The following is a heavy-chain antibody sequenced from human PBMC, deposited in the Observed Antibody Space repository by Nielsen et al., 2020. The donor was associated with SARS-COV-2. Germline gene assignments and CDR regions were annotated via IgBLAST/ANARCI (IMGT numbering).Heavy chain of an antibody. D-gene: IGHD1-26*01. CDR1: GFTFSDYY. V-gene: IGHV3-11*06. CDR3: ARAVGFDY. Sequence: GGSLRLSCAASGFTFSDYYMSWIRQAPGKGLEWVSHIRRSNDYTAYADSVKGRFTISRDNAKNSLFLQMNSLRAEDTAVYYCARAVGFDYWGQGTLVTVSS. J-gene: IGHJ4*02. CDR2: IRRSNDYT.